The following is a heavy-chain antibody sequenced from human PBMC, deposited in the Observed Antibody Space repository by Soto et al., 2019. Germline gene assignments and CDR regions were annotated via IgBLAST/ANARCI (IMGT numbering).Heavy chain of an antibody. CDR1: GGTFSSYT. D-gene: IGHD4-17*01. J-gene: IGHJ6*03. CDR3: ARDKETTVTTFYYYYVDV. Sequence: SVKVSCKASGGTFSSYTISWVRQAPGQGLEWMGRIIPILGIANYAQKFQGRVTITADKSTSTAYMELSSLRSEDTAVYYCARDKETTVTTFYYYYVDVWGKGTTVTVSS. CDR2: IIPILGIA. V-gene: IGHV1-69*04.